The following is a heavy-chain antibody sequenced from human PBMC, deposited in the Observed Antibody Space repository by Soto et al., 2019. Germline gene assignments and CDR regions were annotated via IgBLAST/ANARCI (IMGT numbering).Heavy chain of an antibody. J-gene: IGHJ4*02. D-gene: IGHD1-26*01. CDR2: IYYSGST. Sequence: PSETLSLTCTVSGGSVSSGSYYWSWIRQPPGKGLEWIGYIYYSGSTNYNPSLKSRVTISVDTSKNQFSLKLTSVTAADTAVYYCASRYSYSWDSYFNYWGQGTLVTVSS. CDR3: ASRYSYSWDSYFNY. V-gene: IGHV4-61*01. CDR1: GGSVSSGSYY.